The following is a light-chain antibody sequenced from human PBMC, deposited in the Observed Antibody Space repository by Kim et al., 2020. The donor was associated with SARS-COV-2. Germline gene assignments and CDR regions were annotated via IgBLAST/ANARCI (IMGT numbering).Light chain of an antibody. CDR3: QQRSNWPPLT. Sequence: EIVLTQSPATLSLSPGERATLSCRASQSVSTYLAWYQQKPGQAPRLLIYDVSNRATGIPARFSGSGSGTDFTLTISSLEPDDFAIYYCQQRSNWPPLTFGQGTKVDIK. V-gene: IGKV3-11*01. CDR1: QSVSTY. J-gene: IGKJ1*01. CDR2: DVS.